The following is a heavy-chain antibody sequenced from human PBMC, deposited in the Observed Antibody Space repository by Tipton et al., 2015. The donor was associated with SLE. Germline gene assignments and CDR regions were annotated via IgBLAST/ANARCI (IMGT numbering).Heavy chain of an antibody. V-gene: IGHV4-30-4*01. D-gene: IGHD3-10*02. CDR1: GGSISSGEHY. Sequence: TLSLTCTVSGGSISSGEHYWSWIRQPPGKGLEWIGYIFYSGSTYYNPSLKSRVTISVDTSKNQFSLKLNSVTAADTAVYYCARGIGRYLSTGVRGVDGGYFDFWGQGTLATVSA. J-gene: IGHJ4*02. CDR3: ARGIGRYLSTGVRGVDGGYFDF. CDR2: IFYSGST.